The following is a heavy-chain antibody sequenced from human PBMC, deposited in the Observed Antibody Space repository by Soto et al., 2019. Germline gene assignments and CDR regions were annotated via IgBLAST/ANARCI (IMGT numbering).Heavy chain of an antibody. V-gene: IGHV3-21*01. CDR2: FSKSDYT. J-gene: IGHJ4*01. CDR3: AREDSIIIPPASDF. D-gene: IGHD2-2*01. CDR1: GFAFNNYG. Sequence: GSPRLSCTVSGFAFNNYGINWVRQAPGKGLEWGLSFSKSDYTYYSDRVQGRLTISRDNPKNALALQMNTLRVEDTAVYYCAREDSIIIPPASDFWGQGTLVTVSS.